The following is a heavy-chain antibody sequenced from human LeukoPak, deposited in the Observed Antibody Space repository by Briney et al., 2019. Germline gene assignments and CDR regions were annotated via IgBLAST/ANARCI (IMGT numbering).Heavy chain of an antibody. J-gene: IGHJ6*02. V-gene: IGHV3-30*04. D-gene: IGHD5-12*01. CDR3: ARGSSGVSGYDGV. Sequence: GGSLRLSCAASGFTFSSYAMHWVRQPPGKGLEWGAVISYDGSNKYYADSVKGRFTISRDNSKNTLYLQMNGLRAEDTAVYYCARGSSGVSGYDGVWGQGTTVTVSS. CDR1: GFTFSSYA. CDR2: ISYDGSNK.